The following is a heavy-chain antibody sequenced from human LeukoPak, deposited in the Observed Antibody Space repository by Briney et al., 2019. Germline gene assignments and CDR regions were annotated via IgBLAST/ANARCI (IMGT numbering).Heavy chain of an antibody. Sequence: GGSLRLSCGASGFTFSTYGITWVRQAPGNGLEWISAISGSGGSTYYADSVKGRFTISRDNSKNTLYLQMNSLRAEDTAVYYCAKDGRDYYGSGSYLYDYYYMDVWGKGTTVTVSS. CDR2: ISGSGGST. J-gene: IGHJ6*03. CDR1: GFTFSTYG. CDR3: AKDGRDYYGSGSYLYDYYYMDV. V-gene: IGHV3-23*01. D-gene: IGHD3-10*01.